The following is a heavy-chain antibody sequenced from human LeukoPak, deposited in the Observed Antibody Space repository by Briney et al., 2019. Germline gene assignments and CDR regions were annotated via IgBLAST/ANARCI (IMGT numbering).Heavy chain of an antibody. J-gene: IGHJ4*02. CDR1: GFTFSSYA. V-gene: IGHV3-23*01. CDR3: AKDPDSSGYPYYFDS. CDR2: ISGSGGYT. Sequence: PGGSLRLSCAASGFTFSSYAMSWVRQAPGKGLEWVSVISGSGGYTNYPDPVKGRFTISRDNSKNTLFLQMNSLRAEDTAVYYCAKDPDSSGYPYYFDSWGQGTLVTVSS. D-gene: IGHD3-22*01.